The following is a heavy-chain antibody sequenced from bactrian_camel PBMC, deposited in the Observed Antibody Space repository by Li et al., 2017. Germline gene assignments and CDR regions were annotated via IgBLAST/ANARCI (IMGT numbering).Heavy chain of an antibody. D-gene: IGHD3*01. J-gene: IGHJ4*01. CDR1: GMYVSRNC. CDR2: IPRGNDYT. Sequence: DVQLVESGGGEVQAGGSLRLACAASGMYVSRNCMTWFRQHNGHEREHVASIPRGNDYTYTADSVKGRFTISRDNAKDTLYLQMNSLKIEDTAVYYCALGSSRQATMTARGKGTQVTVS. V-gene: IGHV3S31*01.